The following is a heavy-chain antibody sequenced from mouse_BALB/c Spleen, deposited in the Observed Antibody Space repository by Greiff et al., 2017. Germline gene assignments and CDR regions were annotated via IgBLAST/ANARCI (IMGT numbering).Heavy chain of an antibody. Sequence: VKLMESGAELVRPGTSVKVSCKASGYAFTNYLIEWVKQRPGQGLEWIGVINPGSGGTNYNEKFKGKATLTADKSSSTAYMQLSSLTSDDSAVYFCARGGYYGNTGSFAYWGQGTLVTVSA. CDR2: INPGSGGT. CDR3: ARGGYYGNTGSFAY. V-gene: IGHV1-54*01. J-gene: IGHJ3*01. CDR1: GYAFTNYL. D-gene: IGHD2-1*01.